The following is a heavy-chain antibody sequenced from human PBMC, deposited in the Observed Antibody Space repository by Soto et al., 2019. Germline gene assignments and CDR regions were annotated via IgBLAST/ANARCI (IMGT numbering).Heavy chain of an antibody. CDR1: GGSISSSSYY. Sequence: SETLSLTCSVSGGSISSSSYYWGWIRQPPGKGLEWIGSIYYSGSTYYNPSLRSRVTISVDTSKNQFSLKLSSVTAADTAVYYCATTPDILTGYFYFDYWGQGTLVTVLL. CDR2: IYYSGST. CDR3: ATTPDILTGYFYFDY. V-gene: IGHV4-39*01. J-gene: IGHJ4*02. D-gene: IGHD3-9*01.